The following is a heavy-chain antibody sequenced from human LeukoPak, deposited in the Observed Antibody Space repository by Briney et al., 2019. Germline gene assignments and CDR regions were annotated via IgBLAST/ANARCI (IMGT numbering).Heavy chain of an antibody. CDR1: GGSISSGGYY. J-gene: IGHJ4*02. V-gene: IGHV4-31*03. CDR3: ARSRGGYCSSTSCSRFDY. D-gene: IGHD2-2*01. Sequence: SETLSLTCTVSGGSISSGGYYWSWIRQRPGKGLEWIGYIYYSGSTYYNPSLKSRVTISVDTSKNQFSLKLSSVTAADTAVYYCARSRGGYCSSTSCSRFDYWGQGTLVTVSS. CDR2: IYYSGST.